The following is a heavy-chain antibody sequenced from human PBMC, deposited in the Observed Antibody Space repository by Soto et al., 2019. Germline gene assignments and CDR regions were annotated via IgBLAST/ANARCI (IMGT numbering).Heavy chain of an antibody. Sequence: PSETLSLTCTVSVGSISSSSYYWGWIRQPPGKGLEWIGSIYYSGSTYYNPSLKSRVTISVDTSKNQFSLKLSSVTAADTAVYYCARHVPLMTIPPPNQNWFDPWGQGTLVTVSS. CDR3: ARHVPLMTIPPPNQNWFDP. V-gene: IGHV4-39*01. CDR2: IYYSGST. CDR1: VGSISSSSYY. D-gene: IGHD4-17*01. J-gene: IGHJ5*02.